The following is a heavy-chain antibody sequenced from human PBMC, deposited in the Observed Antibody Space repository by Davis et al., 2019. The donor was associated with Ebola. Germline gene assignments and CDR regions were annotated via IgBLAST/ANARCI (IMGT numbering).Heavy chain of an antibody. CDR2: ISSSSSYI. J-gene: IGHJ3*02. Sequence: GGSLRLSCAASGFTFSSYSMNWVRQAPGKGLEWVSSISSSSSYIYYADSVKGRFTISRDNAKNSLYLQMNSLRAEDTAVYYCARRIMITFGGVIIRHDAFDIWGQGTMVTVSS. D-gene: IGHD3-16*02. V-gene: IGHV3-21*04. CDR3: ARRIMITFGGVIIRHDAFDI. CDR1: GFTFSSYS.